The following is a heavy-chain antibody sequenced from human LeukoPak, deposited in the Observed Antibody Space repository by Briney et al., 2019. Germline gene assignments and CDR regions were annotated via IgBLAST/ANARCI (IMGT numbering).Heavy chain of an antibody. V-gene: IGHV3-23*01. CDR2: TSGSGDIR. CDR1: GFAFSNYA. D-gene: IGHD2-15*01. CDR3: ANYRSGGGGYYSGLEH. Sequence: PGGSLRLSCAASGFAFSNYAMTWVRQAPGKGLEWVSRTSGSGDIRLYADSVKGRSTISRSNSENTLYLHMNSLRAEDTAVYYCANYRSGGGGYYSGLEHWGQGTMVAVSS. J-gene: IGHJ1*01.